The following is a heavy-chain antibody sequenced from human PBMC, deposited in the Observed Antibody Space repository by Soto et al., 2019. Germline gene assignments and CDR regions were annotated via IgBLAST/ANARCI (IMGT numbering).Heavy chain of an antibody. Sequence: GGSLRLSCAASGFTFSSYGMHWVRQAPGKGLEWVAVIWYDGSNKYYADSVKGRFTISRDNSKNTLYLQMNSLRAEDTAVYYCARDRIQEWLSPLDYWGQGTLVTVSS. V-gene: IGHV3-33*01. CDR1: GFTFSSYG. CDR3: ARDRIQEWLSPLDY. CDR2: IWYDGSNK. J-gene: IGHJ4*02. D-gene: IGHD3-3*01.